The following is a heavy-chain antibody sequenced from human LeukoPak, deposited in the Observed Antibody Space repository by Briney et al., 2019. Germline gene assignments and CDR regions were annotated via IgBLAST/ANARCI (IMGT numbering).Heavy chain of an antibody. V-gene: IGHV3-30-3*01. CDR1: GFTFSSYA. J-gene: IGHJ4*02. CDR3: ARAPRRDYDILTGYYRPEVYFDY. D-gene: IGHD3-9*01. CDR2: ISYDGSNK. Sequence: PGGSLRLSCAASGFTFSSYAMHWVRQAPGKGLEWVAVISYDGSNKYYADSVKGRFTISRDNSKNTLYLQMNSLRAEDTAVYYCARAPRRDYDILTGYYRPEVYFDYWGQGTLVTVSS.